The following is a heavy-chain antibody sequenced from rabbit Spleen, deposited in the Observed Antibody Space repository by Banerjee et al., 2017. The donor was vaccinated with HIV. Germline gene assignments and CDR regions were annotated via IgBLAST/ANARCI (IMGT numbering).Heavy chain of an antibody. CDR2: IWTGDSSAT. Sequence: QSLEESGGDLVKPGASLTLTCTASGFDFSSYYYMCWVRQAPGKGLEWIACIWTGDSSATYYASWAKGRFTGSKTSSTTVTLQMTSLTAADTATYFCAREGSGQVFFNLWGPGNLVTVS. J-gene: IGHJ4*01. CDR1: GFDFSSYYY. D-gene: IGHD4-1*01. V-gene: IGHV1S40*01. CDR3: AREGSGQVFFNL.